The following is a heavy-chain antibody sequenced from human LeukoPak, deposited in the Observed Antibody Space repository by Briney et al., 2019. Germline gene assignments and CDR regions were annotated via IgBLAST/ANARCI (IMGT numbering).Heavy chain of an antibody. Sequence: SETLSLTCTVSGGSMSPYHWGWIRQPPGKGLEWTGYIYYSGSTNYNPSLNSRVTISVDTSKNQFSLRLSSVSAADTAIYYCARAVSGRFDYWGQGTLVTVSS. J-gene: IGHJ4*02. CDR2: IYYSGST. V-gene: IGHV4-59*08. CDR3: ARAVSGRFDY. CDR1: GGSMSPYH. D-gene: IGHD6-19*01.